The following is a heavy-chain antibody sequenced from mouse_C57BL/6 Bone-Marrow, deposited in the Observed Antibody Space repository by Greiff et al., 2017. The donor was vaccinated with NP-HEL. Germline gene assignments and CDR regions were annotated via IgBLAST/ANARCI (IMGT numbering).Heavy chain of an antibody. CDR1: GYSFTGYY. Sequence: VQLQQSGPELVKPGASVKISCKASGYSFTGYYMHWVKQSHGNILDWIGYIYPYNGVSSYNQNFKGKATLTVDKSSSTAYMELRSLTSEDSAVYYCARMGALYYDYDEDAMDYWGQGTSVTVSS. CDR3: ARMGALYYDYDEDAMDY. CDR2: IYPYNGVS. V-gene: IGHV1-31*01. J-gene: IGHJ4*01. D-gene: IGHD2-4*01.